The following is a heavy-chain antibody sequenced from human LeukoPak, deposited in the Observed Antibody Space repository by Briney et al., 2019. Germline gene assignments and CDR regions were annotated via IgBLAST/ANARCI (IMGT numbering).Heavy chain of an antibody. CDR3: AGGGGGGYSYDY. Sequence: GGSLRLSRAASGFTFSSYTMIWVRQAPGKGLEWVSSISSRISYYADSVSGRFTISRDNAKNSVYLQMNSLRAEDTAVYYCAGGGGGGYSYDYWGQGTLVTVSS. D-gene: IGHD5-18*01. V-gene: IGHV3-21*01. J-gene: IGHJ4*02. CDR2: ISSRIS. CDR1: GFTFSSYT.